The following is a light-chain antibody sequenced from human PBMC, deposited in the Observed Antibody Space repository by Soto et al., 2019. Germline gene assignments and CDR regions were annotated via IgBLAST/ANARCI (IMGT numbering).Light chain of an antibody. Sequence: NFMLTQPHSVSESPGKTVTISCTGSSGSIASNHVQWFQQRPGSAPTTVIYDFNQRPSGVPDRFSGSIDSSSNSASLTISGVNTEDEADYYCQSYNTRTVVFGGGTKLTVL. CDR2: DFN. CDR3: QSYNTRTVV. J-gene: IGLJ3*02. CDR1: SGSIASNH. V-gene: IGLV6-57*02.